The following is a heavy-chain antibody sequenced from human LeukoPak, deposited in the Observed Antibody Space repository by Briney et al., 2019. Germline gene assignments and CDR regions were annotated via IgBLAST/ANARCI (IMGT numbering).Heavy chain of an antibody. D-gene: IGHD3-22*01. J-gene: IGHJ4*02. V-gene: IGHV3-73*01. Sequence: GGSLKPSCAASGFTFSASAMHWVRQASGRGLGWVGRVRTKGNNYATSYGPAVRGRFTISRDDSKNTAYLQMSSLKVEDTALYFCASYDNDGDSYYNFWGQGTLVTVSS. CDR2: VRTKGNNYAT. CDR1: GFTFSASA. CDR3: ASYDNDGDSYYNF.